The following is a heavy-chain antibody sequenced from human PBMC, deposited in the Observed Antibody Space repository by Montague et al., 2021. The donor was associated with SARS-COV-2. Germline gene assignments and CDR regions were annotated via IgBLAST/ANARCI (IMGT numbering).Heavy chain of an antibody. V-gene: IGHV4-61*08. Sequence: SETLSLTCTVSGGSISSGDYYWSWIRQPPGKVLEWIGYIYYSGSTNYNPSLKSRVTISVDTSKNQFSLKLSSVTAADTAVYYCARTYYYGSVVWFDPWGQGTLVTVSS. CDR2: IYYSGST. CDR3: ARTYYYGSVVWFDP. D-gene: IGHD3-10*01. CDR1: GGSISSGDYY. J-gene: IGHJ5*02.